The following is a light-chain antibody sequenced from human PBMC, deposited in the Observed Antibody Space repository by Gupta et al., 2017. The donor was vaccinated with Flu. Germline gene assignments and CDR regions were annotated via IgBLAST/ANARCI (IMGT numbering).Light chain of an antibody. CDR2: LGF. J-gene: IGKJ2*01. CDR3: MQALQIPYT. V-gene: IGKV2-28*01. Sequence: RSSQSLRASMRYNHLNLYLHKPGQSPQRLINLGFNLASVDSSRFSGSVSCTKYTPKISRVEADDVGIYYCMQALQIPYTFGQGTKLE. CDR1: QSLRASMRYNH.